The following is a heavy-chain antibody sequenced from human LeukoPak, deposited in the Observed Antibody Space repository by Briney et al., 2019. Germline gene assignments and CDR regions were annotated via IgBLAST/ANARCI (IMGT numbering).Heavy chain of an antibody. Sequence: GRSLRLSCAASGFTFSSYGMHWVRQAPGKGLEWVAVISYHGGNIYYADSVKGRFTTSRDNSKNTLYLQMSSLRSEDTAVYYCTKKKEGSWQQLGDYWGQGTLVTVSS. CDR1: GFTFSSYG. D-gene: IGHD6-13*01. CDR3: TKKKEGSWQQLGDY. CDR2: ISYHGGNI. V-gene: IGHV3-30*18. J-gene: IGHJ4*02.